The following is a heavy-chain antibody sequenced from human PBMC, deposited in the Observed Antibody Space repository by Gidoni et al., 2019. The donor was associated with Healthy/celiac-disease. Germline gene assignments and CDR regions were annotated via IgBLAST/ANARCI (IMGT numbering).Heavy chain of an antibody. V-gene: IGHV1-69*01. CDR1: GGTFSSYA. J-gene: IGHJ4*02. D-gene: IGHD3-10*01. CDR3: ARDHGQGFGEKYFDY. Sequence: QVQLVQSGAEVQKPGSSVKVSCKASGGTFSSYAISWVRQAPGQGLEWMGGIIPIFGTANYAQKFQGRVTITANESTSTAYMELSSLRSEDTAVYYCARDHGQGFGEKYFDYWGQGTLVTVSS. CDR2: IIPIFGTA.